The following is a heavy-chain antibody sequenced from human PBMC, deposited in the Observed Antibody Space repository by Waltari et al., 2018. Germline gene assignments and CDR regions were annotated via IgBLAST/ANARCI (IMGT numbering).Heavy chain of an antibody. D-gene: IGHD3-10*01. Sequence: QVQLVESGGGVVQPGRSLRLSCAASGFTFSSYAMHWVRQAPGKGLEWVAVISYDGSNKYYADSVKGRFTISRDNSKNTLYLQMNSLRAEDTAVYYCARDRYGSGSYNWFDPWGQGTLVTVSS. CDR1: GFTFSSYA. CDR2: ISYDGSNK. V-gene: IGHV3-30-3*01. CDR3: ARDRYGSGSYNWFDP. J-gene: IGHJ5*02.